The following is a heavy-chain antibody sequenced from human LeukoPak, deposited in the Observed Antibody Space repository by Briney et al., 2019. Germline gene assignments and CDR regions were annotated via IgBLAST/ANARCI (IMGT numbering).Heavy chain of an antibody. D-gene: IGHD3-22*01. CDR1: GFTFSSYA. J-gene: IGHJ4*01. V-gene: IGHV3-23*01. CDR3: AKDQPLGYYKDSSGYYYFDY. Sequence: GGSLRLSCAASGFTFSSYAMSWVRQAPGKGLEWVSAISGSGGSTYYADSVKGRFTISRDNSKNTLYLQMNSLRAEDTGVYYCAKDQPLGYYKDSSGYYYFDYWGQEPWSPSPQ. CDR2: ISGSGGST.